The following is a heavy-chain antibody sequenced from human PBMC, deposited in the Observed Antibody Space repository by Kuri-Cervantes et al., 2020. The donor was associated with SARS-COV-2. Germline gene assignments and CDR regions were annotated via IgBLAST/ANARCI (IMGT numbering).Heavy chain of an antibody. CDR1: GFTFYNAW. CDR2: ISSSANFI. Sequence: GGSLRLSCAASGFTFYNAWMSWVRQAPGKGLEWVSSISSSANFIYYADSVQGRFTISRDNAKNSLFLQMNSLKAEDTGVYYCAREGRGEYLDLWGQGTLVTVSS. CDR3: AREGRGEYLDL. V-gene: IGHV3-21*01. J-gene: IGHJ4*02. D-gene: IGHD6-25*01.